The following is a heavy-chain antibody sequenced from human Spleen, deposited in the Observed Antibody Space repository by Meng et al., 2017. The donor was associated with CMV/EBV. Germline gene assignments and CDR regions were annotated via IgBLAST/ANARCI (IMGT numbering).Heavy chain of an antibody. D-gene: IGHD1-1*01. CDR1: GYTFRSYG. CDR3: ARDPMNWSDGYYSYGMDV. CDR2: ISAYNGKT. V-gene: IGHV1-18*01. Sequence: ASVKVSCKASGYTFRSYGISWVRQAPGQGLEWMGWISAYNGKTNYAQRLQGRVTMTTDTSTSTAYMELRSLRSDDTAVYYCARDPMNWSDGYYSYGMDVWSQGTTVTVSS. J-gene: IGHJ6*02.